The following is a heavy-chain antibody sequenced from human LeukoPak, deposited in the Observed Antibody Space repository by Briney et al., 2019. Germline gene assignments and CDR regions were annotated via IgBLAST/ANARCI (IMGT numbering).Heavy chain of an antibody. D-gene: IGHD5-12*01. CDR2: ISFSGGTI. J-gene: IGHJ4*02. CDR1: GFTFSSYE. CDR3: ARGYRGYNDY. V-gene: IGHV3-48*03. Sequence: GGSLRLSCAASGFTFSSYEMNWVRQAPRKGLEWVSYISFSGGTIYYADSVKGRFTISRDNAKNSLYLQMNSLRAEDTAVYYCARGYRGYNDYWGQGTLVTVSS.